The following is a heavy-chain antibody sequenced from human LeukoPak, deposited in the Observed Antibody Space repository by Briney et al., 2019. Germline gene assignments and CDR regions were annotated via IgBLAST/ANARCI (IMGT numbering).Heavy chain of an antibody. Sequence: SETLSLTCAAYGGSFSGYYWSWIRQPPGKGLEWIGSIYYSGSTYYNPSLKSRVTISVDTSKNQFSLKLSSVTAADTAVYYCARPLYSSSWTFDYWGQGTLVTVSS. J-gene: IGHJ4*02. D-gene: IGHD6-13*01. V-gene: IGHV4-34*01. CDR3: ARPLYSSSWTFDY. CDR2: IYYSGST. CDR1: GGSFSGYY.